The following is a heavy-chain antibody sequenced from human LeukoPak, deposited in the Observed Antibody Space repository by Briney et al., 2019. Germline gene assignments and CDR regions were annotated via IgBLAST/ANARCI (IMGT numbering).Heavy chain of an antibody. CDR3: ASGSSFDH. CDR1: GGSISSYY. V-gene: IGHV4-4*07. J-gene: IGHJ4*02. Sequence: PSETLSLTCTVSGGSISSYYWTWIWQPAGKGLEWIGRIYTGGNTNSNPSLKSRVTISVDTSKNQFSLKLSSVTAADTAVYYCASGSSFDHWGQGTLVTVSS. CDR2: IYTGGNT. D-gene: IGHD3-10*01.